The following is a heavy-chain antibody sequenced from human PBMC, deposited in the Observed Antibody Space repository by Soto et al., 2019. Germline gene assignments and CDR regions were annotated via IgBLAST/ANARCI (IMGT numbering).Heavy chain of an antibody. CDR2: IYYSGST. CDR1: GGSISSSSYY. CDR3: ARCLELPSYHPEYHLAY. J-gene: IGHJ4*02. V-gene: IGHV4-39*01. D-gene: IGHD1-7*01. Sequence: SETLSLTCTVSGGSISSSSYYWGWIRQPPGRGLEWIGSIYYSGSTYYNPSLKSRVTISVDTSKNQFSLKLSSVTAADTAVYYCARCLELPSYHPEYHLAYWGQGTLVTGSS.